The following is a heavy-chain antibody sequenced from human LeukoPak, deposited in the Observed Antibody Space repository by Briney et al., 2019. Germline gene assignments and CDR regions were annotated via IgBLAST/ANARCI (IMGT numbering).Heavy chain of an antibody. Sequence: GGSLRLSCAASEFTFSSSAMSWVRLAPGKGLEWVSGISSGGSSTYYADSVKGRFTISRDNSKNTLYLQMNSLRAEDTAVYYCAKGFGSYYPFFDWGQGTLVTVSS. CDR2: ISSGGSST. J-gene: IGHJ4*02. V-gene: IGHV3-23*01. CDR3: AKGFGSYYPFFD. CDR1: EFTFSSSA. D-gene: IGHD1-26*01.